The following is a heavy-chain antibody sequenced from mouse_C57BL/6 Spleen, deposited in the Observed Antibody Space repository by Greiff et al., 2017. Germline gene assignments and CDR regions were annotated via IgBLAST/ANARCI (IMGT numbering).Heavy chain of an antibody. CDR1: GYTFTSYC. J-gene: IGHJ2*01. Sequence: VQLQQPGAELVKPGASVKISCKASGYTFTSYCITWVKQRHGKGLEWIGDIYPGSGSTNYNEKFKSKATLTVDTSSSRAYMQLSSLTSEDSAVYCCAREGNYDYWGQGTTLRVSS. CDR3: AREGNYDY. D-gene: IGHD2-1*01. CDR2: IYPGSGST. V-gene: IGHV1-55*01.